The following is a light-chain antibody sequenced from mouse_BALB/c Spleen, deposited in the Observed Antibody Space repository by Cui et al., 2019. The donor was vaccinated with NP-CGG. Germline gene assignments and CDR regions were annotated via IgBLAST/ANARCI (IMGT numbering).Light chain of an antibody. Sequence: QAVVTQVSALTTSPGETVTLTCRSSNGTITTSNYANWVQEKPDHLFTGLIGGTNNRAPGVPARFSGFLIGDKAALTITGAQTEDEAIYFCALWYSNHWVFGGGTKLTVL. CDR2: GTN. CDR3: ALWYSNHWV. CDR1: NGTITTSNY. V-gene: IGLV1*01. J-gene: IGLJ1*01.